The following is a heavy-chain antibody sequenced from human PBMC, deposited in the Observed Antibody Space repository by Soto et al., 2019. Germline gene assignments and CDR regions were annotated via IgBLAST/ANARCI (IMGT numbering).Heavy chain of an antibody. D-gene: IGHD6-19*01. CDR2: ISAYNGNT. Sequence: GASVKVSCKASGYTFTSYGISWVRQAPGQGLEWMGWISAYNGNTNYAQKLQGRVTMTTDTSTSTAYMELRSLRSDDTAVYYCARETDSSGWDSSPGPLYGMDVWGQGTTVTVSS. J-gene: IGHJ6*02. CDR3: ARETDSSGWDSSPGPLYGMDV. V-gene: IGHV1-18*01. CDR1: GYTFTSYG.